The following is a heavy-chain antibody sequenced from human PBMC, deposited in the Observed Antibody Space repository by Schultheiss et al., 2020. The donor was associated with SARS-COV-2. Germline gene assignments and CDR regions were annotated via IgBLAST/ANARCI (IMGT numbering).Heavy chain of an antibody. J-gene: IGHJ4*02. CDR2: ISYDGSDR. Sequence: GGSLRLSCAASGFTFSGSGMHWVRQAPGKGLEWVAVISYDGSDRYYADSVKGRFTISRDNSKNTLYLQMNSLRAEDTAVYYCVKDKVGATGYWGQGALVTVSS. CDR1: GFTFSGSG. V-gene: IGHV3-30*18. CDR3: VKDKVGATGY. D-gene: IGHD1-26*01.